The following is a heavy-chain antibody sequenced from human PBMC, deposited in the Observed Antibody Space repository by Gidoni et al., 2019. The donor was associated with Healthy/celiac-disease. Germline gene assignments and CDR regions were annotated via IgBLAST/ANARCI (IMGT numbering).Heavy chain of an antibody. V-gene: IGHV4-61*02. J-gene: IGHJ5*02. CDR2: IYTSGST. Sequence: QVQLQESGPGLVKPSQTLSLTCTVSGGSISSGSYYWSWIRQPAGKGLEWIGRIYTSGSTNYNPSLKSRVTISVDTSKNQFSLKLSSVTAADTAVYYCARGSWYQLQPLAWFDPWGQGTLVTVSS. CDR1: GGSISSGSYY. D-gene: IGHD2-2*01. CDR3: ARGSWYQLQPLAWFDP.